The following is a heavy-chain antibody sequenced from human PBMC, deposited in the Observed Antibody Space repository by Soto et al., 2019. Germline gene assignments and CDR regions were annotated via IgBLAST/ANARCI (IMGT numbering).Heavy chain of an antibody. J-gene: IGHJ4*02. Sequence: QVQLVQSGAEVRKPGASVKVSCKASGYTFTSYNMHWVRQAPGQGLEWMGVINPSVGSTSYAQKCQGRVNMTRDTSTTTVYMALSSLRSEDTAVYFWARAGAGYFDYWGQGTLVTVSS. CDR2: INPSVGST. CDR1: GYTFTSYN. V-gene: IGHV1-46*01. CDR3: ARAGAGYFDY. D-gene: IGHD3-10*01.